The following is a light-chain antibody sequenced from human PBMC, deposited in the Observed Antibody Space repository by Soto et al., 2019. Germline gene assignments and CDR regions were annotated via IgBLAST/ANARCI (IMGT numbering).Light chain of an antibody. J-gene: IGKJ4*01. Sequence: EIVLTQSPGTLSLSPGDRATLSCRASQSLSNSFLAWYLQRPGQAPRLLIFGASSRATGITERFSGSGSGTDFTLTISGLEPEDFGVYYCQQYESSLIFGGGTKVDI. CDR3: QQYESSLI. CDR2: GAS. CDR1: QSLSNSF. V-gene: IGKV3-20*01.